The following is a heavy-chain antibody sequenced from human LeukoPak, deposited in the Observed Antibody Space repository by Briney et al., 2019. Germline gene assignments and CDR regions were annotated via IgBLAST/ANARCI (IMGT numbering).Heavy chain of an antibody. J-gene: IGHJ5*02. D-gene: IGHD6-19*01. Sequence: SETLSLTCTVSVGSISSGGYYSSWIRQHPGKRLEWIGYIYYSGSTYYNPSLKSRVTISVDTSKNQFSLKLSSVTAADTAVYYCARELSVAGHNWFDPWGQGTLVTVSS. CDR2: IYYSGST. CDR3: ARELSVAGHNWFDP. V-gene: IGHV4-31*02. CDR1: VGSISSGGYY.